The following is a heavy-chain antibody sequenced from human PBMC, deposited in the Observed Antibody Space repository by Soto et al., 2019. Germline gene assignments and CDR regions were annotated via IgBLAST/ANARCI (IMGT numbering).Heavy chain of an antibody. V-gene: IGHV3-21*01. CDR1: GLTINTYS. CDR3: ARDLYYYGSSGFNY. CDR2: ISSSSSYI. D-gene: IGHD3-22*01. J-gene: IGHJ4*02. Sequence: EVPLEESGGGLVKPGGSLRLSCVASGLTINTYSMMWVRQAPGKGLEWVSSISSSSSYIYYADSVKGRFTISRDNAKNSLYLQMNSLRAEDTAVYYCARDLYYYGSSGFNYWGQGTLVTVSS.